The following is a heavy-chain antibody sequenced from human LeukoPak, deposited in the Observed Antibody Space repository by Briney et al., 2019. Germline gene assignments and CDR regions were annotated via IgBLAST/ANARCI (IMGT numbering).Heavy chain of an antibody. CDR3: ARLASGSYGPLTPFDY. D-gene: IGHD1-26*01. V-gene: IGHV4-59*08. Sequence: SETLSLTCAVSGVSISSYYWSWIRQPPGKGLEWIGDIYYSGSTNYNPSLKSRVTISVDTSKNQFSLRLSSVTAADTAVYYSARLASGSYGPLTPFDYWGQGTLVTVSS. J-gene: IGHJ4*02. CDR2: IYYSGST. CDR1: GVSISSYY.